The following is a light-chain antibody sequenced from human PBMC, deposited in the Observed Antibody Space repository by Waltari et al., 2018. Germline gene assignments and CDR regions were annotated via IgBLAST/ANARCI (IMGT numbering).Light chain of an antibody. CDR3: CSYTYSSTLV. V-gene: IGLV2-23*01. J-gene: IGLJ2*01. CDR2: EGS. CDR1: SSDVGRYNL. Sequence: QSALTQPASVSGSPGQSITISCTGTSSDVGRYNLVFWYQQHPGKAPKLMICEGSKRPSRISNRFSGSKSGNTASLTISGLQAEDEADYYCCSYTYSSTLVFGGGTKLTVL.